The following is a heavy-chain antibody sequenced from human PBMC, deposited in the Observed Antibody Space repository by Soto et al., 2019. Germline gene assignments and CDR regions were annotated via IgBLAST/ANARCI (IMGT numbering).Heavy chain of an antibody. CDR2: IYPGDSDT. V-gene: IGHV5-51*01. CDR1: GYSFTSYW. Sequence: PGESLKISCKGSGYSFTSYWIGWVRQMPGKGLEWMGIIYPGDSDTRYIPSFQGQFTISADKSISTAYLQWSSLTASDTAIHHCAEPAGTSNSNNAFEICRRVTMVTVSS. D-gene: IGHD1-7*01. CDR3: AEPAGTSNSNNAFEI. J-gene: IGHJ3*02.